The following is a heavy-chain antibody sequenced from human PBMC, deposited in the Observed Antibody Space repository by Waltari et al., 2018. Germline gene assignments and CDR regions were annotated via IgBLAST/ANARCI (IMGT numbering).Heavy chain of an antibody. Sequence: EVQLVESGGGLVQPGGSVRLSCEASGFSFSNYEMSWVRQAPGNGLDWLSYTTSSGSSTQYANSVRGRFTISRDNAKNSLYLQLNNLGAEDTAVYYCARNRKIIAAGWGRDLDYWGQGTLVIVSS. D-gene: IGHD6-13*01. CDR3: ARNRKIIAAGWGRDLDY. CDR2: TTSSGSST. J-gene: IGHJ4*02. CDR1: GFSFSNYE. V-gene: IGHV3-48*03.